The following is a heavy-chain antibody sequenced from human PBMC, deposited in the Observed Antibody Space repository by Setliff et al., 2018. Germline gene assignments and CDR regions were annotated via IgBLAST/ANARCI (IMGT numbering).Heavy chain of an antibody. CDR2: IDQSGIT. CDR3: ARGRRITMIVVPPGVFDI. Sequence: SETLSLTCAVYGGSFSGYYWSWIRQPPGKGPEWIGEIDQSGITNYNPSLKSRVTISIDTSKNQFPLRLSSVTATDTAVYYCARGRRITMIVVPPGVFDIWGQGTMVTVSS. J-gene: IGHJ3*02. D-gene: IGHD3-22*01. V-gene: IGHV4-34*01. CDR1: GGSFSGYY.